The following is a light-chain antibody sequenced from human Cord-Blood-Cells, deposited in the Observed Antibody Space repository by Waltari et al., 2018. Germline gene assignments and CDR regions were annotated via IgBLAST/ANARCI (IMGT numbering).Light chain of an antibody. Sequence: QSALTQPASASGSPGQSITISCTGTSSDVGSYNLVSWYQQHPGKAPKLMIYEGSKRPSGVSNRFSGSKSGNTASLTISGLQAEDEADYYCCSYAGVFGGGTKLTVL. CDR3: CSYAGV. V-gene: IGLV2-23*01. J-gene: IGLJ3*02. CDR2: EGS. CDR1: SSDVGSYNL.